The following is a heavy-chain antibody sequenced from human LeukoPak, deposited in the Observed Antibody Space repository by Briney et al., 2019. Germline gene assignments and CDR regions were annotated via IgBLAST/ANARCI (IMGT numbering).Heavy chain of an antibody. CDR3: ARSFYDTSGYYLDS. J-gene: IGHJ4*02. CDR2: INPNNGDT. D-gene: IGHD3-22*01. Sequence: GASVKVSCKASVYTLTGYYMHWVRQAPGQGLEWMGRINPNNGDTKYAQKFQGRVTMTRDTSINTAYMELSSLGSDDTAVYYCARSFYDTSGYYLDSWGQGTLVAVSS. CDR1: VYTLTGYY. V-gene: IGHV1-2*06.